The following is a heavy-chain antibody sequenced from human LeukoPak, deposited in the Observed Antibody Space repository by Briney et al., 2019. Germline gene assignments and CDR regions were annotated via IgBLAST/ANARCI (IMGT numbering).Heavy chain of an antibody. Sequence: GESLKISCKGSGYIFTNYWIGWVRQMPGKGLEWMGIIYPPDSDTRYSPSFQGQVIMSADKSINTAYLQWSSLKASDTAIYYCARMPDCSGGSCYEPFDFWGRGTLVTVSS. J-gene: IGHJ4*02. CDR1: GYIFTNYW. V-gene: IGHV5-51*01. CDR3: ARMPDCSGGSCYEPFDF. CDR2: IYPPDSDT. D-gene: IGHD2-15*01.